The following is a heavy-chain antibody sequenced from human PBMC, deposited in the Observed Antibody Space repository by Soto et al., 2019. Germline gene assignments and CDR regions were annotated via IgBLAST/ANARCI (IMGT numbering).Heavy chain of an antibody. D-gene: IGHD1-1*01. CDR2: IYYSGRT. J-gene: IGHJ3*02. CDR3: AQALVFTGGDGFDI. V-gene: IGHV4-31*02. CDR1: GGSISTGGLY. Sequence: QVQLREWGPGLVKPSQTLSLKCSVAGGSISTGGLYWSWIRQHPRKGLEWIGDIYYSGRTYDNPSLTSRFTISIEASKNQFSLKLTSVTAADTAVYYCAQALVFTGGDGFDIWGQGRLVTVSS.